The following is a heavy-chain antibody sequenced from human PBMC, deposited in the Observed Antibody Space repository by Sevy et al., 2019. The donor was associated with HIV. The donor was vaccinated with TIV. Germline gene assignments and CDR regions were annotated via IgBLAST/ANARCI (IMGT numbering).Heavy chain of an antibody. CDR2: ISNSGTSM. V-gene: IGHV3-48*03. CDR3: ARDLPPSATTVAHFDC. CDR1: GFTFSSYE. Sequence: GGSLRLSCVASGFTFSSYEMNWVRQAPGKGLEWVSYISNSGTSMYYSDSVKGRFTISRDNARNSLYLQMNSLRAEDTAVYYCARDLPPSATTVAHFDCWARGPWSPSPQ. D-gene: IGHD4-17*01. J-gene: IGHJ4*02.